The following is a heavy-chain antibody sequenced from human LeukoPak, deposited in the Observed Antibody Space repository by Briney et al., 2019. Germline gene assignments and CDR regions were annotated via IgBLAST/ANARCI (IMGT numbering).Heavy chain of an antibody. J-gene: IGHJ6*03. D-gene: IGHD2-8*01. CDR1: GFTFSSYA. CDR3: AKGHYCTNGVCLNYYYYYYMDV. Sequence: GGSLRLSCAASGFTFSSYAMSWVRQAPGKGLEWGSAISGSGGSTYYADSVKGRFTISRDNSKNTLYLQMNSLRAEDTAVYYCAKGHYCTNGVCLNYYYYYYMDVWGKGTTVTVSS. V-gene: IGHV3-23*01. CDR2: ISGSGGST.